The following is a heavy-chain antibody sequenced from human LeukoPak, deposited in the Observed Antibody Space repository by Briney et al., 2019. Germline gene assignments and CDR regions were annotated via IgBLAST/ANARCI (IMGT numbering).Heavy chain of an antibody. V-gene: IGHV3-33*01. CDR3: ARELVATTHFDY. D-gene: IGHD5-12*01. CDR2: IWYDGSNK. J-gene: IGHJ4*02. CDR1: GFTFSSYG. Sequence: GGSLRLSCAASGFTFSSYGMQWVREAPGKGLEWGAVIWYDGSNKYYADSVKGRFTISRDNSKNTLYLQMNSLRAEATAVYYCARELVATTHFDYWGQGTLVTVSS.